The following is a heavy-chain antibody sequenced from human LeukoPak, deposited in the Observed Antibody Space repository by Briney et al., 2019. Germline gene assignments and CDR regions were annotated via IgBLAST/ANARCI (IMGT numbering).Heavy chain of an antibody. V-gene: IGHV3-30*03. J-gene: IGHJ6*02. CDR1: GFTFSSYG. Sequence: PGRSLRLSCAASGFTFSSYGMHWVRQAPGKGLEWVAVISYDGSNKYYADSVKGRFTISRDNAKNSLYLQMNSLRAEDTAVYYCSRIHYGMDVWGQGTTVTVSS. CDR2: ISYDGSNK. CDR3: SRIHYGMDV.